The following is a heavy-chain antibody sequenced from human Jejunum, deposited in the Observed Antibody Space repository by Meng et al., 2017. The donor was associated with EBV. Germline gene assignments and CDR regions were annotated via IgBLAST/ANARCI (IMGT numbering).Heavy chain of an antibody. CDR1: GYTCSAHY. CDR2: INPNSGGT. J-gene: IGHJ4*02. V-gene: IGHV1-2*06. D-gene: IGHD6-13*01. Sequence: QVQLGQSGAEVKKPGASVKVSCKASGYTCSAHYMRWVRQAPGQGLEWMGRINPNSGGTDYAQKFQGRVTMTSDTSVSTAYMELSGLRSDDTAVYYCARVGGSSWTYYFNYWGQGTLVTVSS. CDR3: ARVGGSSWTYYFNY.